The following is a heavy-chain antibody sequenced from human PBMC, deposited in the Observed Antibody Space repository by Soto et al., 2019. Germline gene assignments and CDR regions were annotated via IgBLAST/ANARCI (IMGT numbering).Heavy chain of an antibody. V-gene: IGHV1-8*01. CDR1: GYTFTSYD. CDR3: ARGLEIAAAGKHYYYYMDV. D-gene: IGHD6-13*01. J-gene: IGHJ6*03. CDR2: MNPNSGNT. Sequence: ASVKVSCKASGYTFTSYDINWVRQATGQGLEWMGWMNPNSGNTGYAQKFQGRVTMTRNTSISTAYMELSSLRSEDTAVYYCARGLEIAAAGKHYYYYMDVWGKGTTVTVSS.